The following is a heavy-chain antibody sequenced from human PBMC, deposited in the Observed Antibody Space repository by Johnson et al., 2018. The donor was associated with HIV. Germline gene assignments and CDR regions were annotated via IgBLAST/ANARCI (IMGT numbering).Heavy chain of an antibody. V-gene: IGHV3-30*02. Sequence: QVQLVESGGGVVQPGGSLRLSCAASGFTFSSYGMHWVRQAPGKGLEWVAFIRYDGSNKYYADSVKGRFTISRDNSKNTLYLQMNSLRPEDMAVYYCARPRSICFGEFMDAFEIWGQGTMVTVS. D-gene: IGHD3-10*01. CDR1: GFTFSSYG. J-gene: IGHJ3*02. CDR3: ARPRSICFGEFMDAFEI. CDR2: IRYDGSNK.